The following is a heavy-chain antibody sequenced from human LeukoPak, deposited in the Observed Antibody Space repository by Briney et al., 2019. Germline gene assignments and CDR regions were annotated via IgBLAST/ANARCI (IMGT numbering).Heavy chain of an antibody. D-gene: IGHD5-24*01. Sequence: ASVKVSCKASGGTFSSYAISWVRQAPGQGLEWMGGIIPIFGTASYAQKFQGRVTITADESTSTAYMELSSLRSEDTAVYYCARDRGDGYNEYYFDYWGQGTLVTVSS. CDR1: GGTFSSYA. CDR2: IIPIFGTA. J-gene: IGHJ4*02. V-gene: IGHV1-69*13. CDR3: ARDRGDGYNEYYFDY.